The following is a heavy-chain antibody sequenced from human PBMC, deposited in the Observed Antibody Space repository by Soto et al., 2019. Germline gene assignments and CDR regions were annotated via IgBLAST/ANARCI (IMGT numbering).Heavy chain of an antibody. CDR2: IYPADSDA. Sequence: ESLKISCKTSRYTFIHYWVGWMRQLPGKGLEWMGLIYPADSDATYGPSFQGQVTLSVDKSTDTAYLQWSSLRPSDTAMYYCARFIVGATHDHFDNWGQGTLVSVSS. J-gene: IGHJ4*02. CDR3: ARFIVGATHDHFDN. V-gene: IGHV5-51*01. CDR1: RYTFIHYW. D-gene: IGHD1-26*01.